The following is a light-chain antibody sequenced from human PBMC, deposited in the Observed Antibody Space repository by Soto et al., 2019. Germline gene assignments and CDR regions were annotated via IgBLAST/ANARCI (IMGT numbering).Light chain of an antibody. J-gene: IGKJ1*01. CDR3: QQSYSTPPT. Sequence: DIQITQSPSTLSSSVLERFTITCRASQSISIFLNWYQQKPGKAPKLLISAAYSLQSGVPSRFSGSGSGTDFTLTISSLQPEDFATYYCQQSYSTPPTFGQGTKVDIK. CDR1: QSISIF. V-gene: IGKV1-39*01. CDR2: AAY.